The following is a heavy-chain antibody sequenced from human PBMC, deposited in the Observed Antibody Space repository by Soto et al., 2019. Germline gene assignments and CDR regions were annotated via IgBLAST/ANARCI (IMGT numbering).Heavy chain of an antibody. Sequence: QITLKESGPTLVKPTQTLTLTCTFSGFSLSTSGVGVGWIRQPPGKALEWLALIYWDDDKRYSPSLKSRLTXTMXPSKNQVVLTMTNMDPVDTATYYCAHSHPGVAFDIWGQGTMVTVSS. CDR1: GFSLSTSGVG. V-gene: IGHV2-5*02. J-gene: IGHJ3*02. CDR3: AHSHPGVAFDI. CDR2: IYWDDDK.